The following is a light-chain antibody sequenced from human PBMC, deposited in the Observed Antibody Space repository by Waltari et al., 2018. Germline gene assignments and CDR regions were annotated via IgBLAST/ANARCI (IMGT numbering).Light chain of an antibody. CDR3: QQYNLWPWT. J-gene: IGKJ1*01. V-gene: IGKV3-15*01. CDR1: QSVGTK. Sequence: EIVMTQSPVTLSVSPGERATLSCRASQSVGTKLAWYQQKPGQAPMLLIYGASTRATGIAARFSGSGSGTEFTLTISSLQSEDFAIYYCQQYNLWPWTFDQGTKVDIK. CDR2: GAS.